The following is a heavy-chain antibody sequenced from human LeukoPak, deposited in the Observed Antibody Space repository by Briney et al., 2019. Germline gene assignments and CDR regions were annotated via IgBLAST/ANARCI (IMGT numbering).Heavy chain of an antibody. D-gene: IGHD2-2*01. CDR2: ISSSGSTI. CDR1: GFTFSDYY. CDR3: VRGGVVPATYYYMDV. Sequence: GGSLRLSCAASGFTFSDYYMSWIRQAPGKGLEWVSYISSSGSTIYYADSVKGRYTISRDNAKNSLYLQMNSLRAEDTAVYYCVRGGVVPATYYYMDVWGKGTTVTVSS. J-gene: IGHJ6*03. V-gene: IGHV3-11*01.